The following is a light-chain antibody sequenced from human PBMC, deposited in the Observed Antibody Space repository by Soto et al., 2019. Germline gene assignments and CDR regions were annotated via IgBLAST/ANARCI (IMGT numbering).Light chain of an antibody. CDR3: QSYDSSLSGVV. J-gene: IGLJ2*01. CDR2: GNS. CDR1: SSNIGAGYD. Sequence: QSVLTQPPSVSGAPGQRVTISCTGSSSNIGAGYDVHWYQQLPGTAPKLLIYGNSNRPSGVPDRFSGSKSGTSASLPITGLQAEDEADYYCQSYDSSLSGVVFDGGTKVTVL. V-gene: IGLV1-40*01.